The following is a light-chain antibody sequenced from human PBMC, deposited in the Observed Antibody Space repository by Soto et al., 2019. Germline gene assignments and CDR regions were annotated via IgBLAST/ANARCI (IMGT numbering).Light chain of an antibody. CDR3: QQYGSSPRT. CDR1: QSVSSN. V-gene: IGKV3-15*01. Sequence: ELAMAQSSATHSVLSVELTTLSWRASQSVSSNLAWYQQKPGQAPRLLIYGASTRATGIPARFSGSGSGTDFTLTISRLEPEDFAVYYCQQYGSSPRTCGQGTKVDIK. CDR2: GAS. J-gene: IGKJ1*01.